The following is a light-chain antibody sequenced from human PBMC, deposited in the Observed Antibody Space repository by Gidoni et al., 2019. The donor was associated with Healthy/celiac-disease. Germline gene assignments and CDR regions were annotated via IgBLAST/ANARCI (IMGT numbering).Light chain of an antibody. V-gene: IGKV3-20*01. CDR3: QQYGGSPAAYT. Sequence: EIVLTQSPGTLSLSPGDRATLSCRASQSVYSNYLAWYQQRPGQSPRLLIYGASNRATGIPERFSGSGSGTDLTLSISRLEPEDFGVYYCQQYGGSPAAYTFXXXTKLEIK. CDR2: GAS. CDR1: QSVYSNY. J-gene: IGKJ2*01.